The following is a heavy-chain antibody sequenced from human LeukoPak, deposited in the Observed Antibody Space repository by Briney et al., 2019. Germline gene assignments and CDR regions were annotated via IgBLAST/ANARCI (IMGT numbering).Heavy chain of an antibody. J-gene: IGHJ4*02. CDR3: ATVAPEDYYFDY. Sequence: ASVKVSCKVSGYTLTELSMHWVRQAPGRGLEWMGGFDPEDGETIYAQKFQGRVAMTEDTSTNTAYMELSSLRSEDTAVYYCATVAPEDYYFDYWGQGTLVTVSS. CDR1: GYTLTELS. V-gene: IGHV1-24*01. CDR2: FDPEDGET. D-gene: IGHD3/OR15-3a*01.